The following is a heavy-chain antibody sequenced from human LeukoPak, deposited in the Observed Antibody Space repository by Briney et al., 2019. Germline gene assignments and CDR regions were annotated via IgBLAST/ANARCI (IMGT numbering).Heavy chain of an antibody. Sequence: ASVKVSCKASGYTFTSYDVNWVRQATGQGLEWMGWMNPNSGNTGLAQKFQGRVTLTRDTSLSTAYMELSNLRSDDTAVYYCARYITVGATYQHFDYWGQGTLVTVSS. J-gene: IGHJ4*02. CDR1: GYTFTSYD. CDR2: MNPNSGNT. CDR3: ARYITVGATYQHFDY. D-gene: IGHD1-26*01. V-gene: IGHV1-8*01.